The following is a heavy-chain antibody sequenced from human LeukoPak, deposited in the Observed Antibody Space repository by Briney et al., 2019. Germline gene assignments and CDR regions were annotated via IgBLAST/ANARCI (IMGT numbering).Heavy chain of an antibody. V-gene: IGHV4-34*01. CDR2: INHSGST. D-gene: IGHD3-22*01. J-gene: IGHJ4*02. CDR1: GGSFSGYY. Sequence: SETLSLTCAVYGGSFSGYYWSWIRQPPGKGLEWIGEINHSGSTNYNPSLKSRVTISVDTSKNQFSLKLSSVTAADTAVYYCARVQMYYYDSSGYSTPDYWGQGTLVTVSS. CDR3: ARVQMYYYDSSGYSTPDY.